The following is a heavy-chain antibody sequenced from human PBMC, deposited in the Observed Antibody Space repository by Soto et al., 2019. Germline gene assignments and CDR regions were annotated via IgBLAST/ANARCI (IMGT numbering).Heavy chain of an antibody. V-gene: IGHV1-69*13. D-gene: IGHD6-19*01. J-gene: IGHJ5*02. Sequence: SVKVSCKASGGTFSSYAISWVRQAPGQGLEWMGGIIPIFGTANYAQKFQGRVTITADESTGTAYMELSSLRSEDTAVYYCARDRIAVRPGWFDPWGQGTLVTVSS. CDR2: IIPIFGTA. CDR1: GGTFSSYA. CDR3: ARDRIAVRPGWFDP.